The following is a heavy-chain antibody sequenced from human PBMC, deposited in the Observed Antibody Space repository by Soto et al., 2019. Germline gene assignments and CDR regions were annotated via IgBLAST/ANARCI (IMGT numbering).Heavy chain of an antibody. J-gene: IGHJ3*02. CDR1: GYTFTSYY. D-gene: IGHD3-22*01. V-gene: IGHV1-46*01. CDR2: INPSGGST. Sequence: WASVKVSCKASGYTFTSYYMHWVRQAPGQGLEWMGIINPSGGSTSYAQKFQGRVTMTRDTSTSTVYMELSSLRSEDTAVYYCAREYYYDSSGLRWDAFDIWGQGTMVTVSS. CDR3: AREYYYDSSGLRWDAFDI.